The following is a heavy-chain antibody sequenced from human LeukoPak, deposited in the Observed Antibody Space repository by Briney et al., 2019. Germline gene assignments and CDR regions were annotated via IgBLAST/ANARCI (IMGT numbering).Heavy chain of an antibody. CDR2: IYYSGST. D-gene: IGHD6-19*01. V-gene: IGHV4-59*08. CDR3: ARQVQWLVHNWFDP. Sequence: KPSETLSLTCTVSGGSISTYYWSWIRQPPGKGLEWIGYIYYSGSTNYNPSLKSRVTISVDTSKNQFSLKLSSVTAADTAVYYCARQVQWLVHNWFDPWGQGTLVTVSS. J-gene: IGHJ5*02. CDR1: GGSISTYY.